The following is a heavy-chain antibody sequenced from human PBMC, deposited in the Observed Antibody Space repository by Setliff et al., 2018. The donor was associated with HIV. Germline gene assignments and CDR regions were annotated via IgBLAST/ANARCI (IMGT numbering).Heavy chain of an antibody. CDR2: IGGDNGIP. D-gene: IGHD6-6*01. J-gene: IGHJ4*02. Sequence: ASVKVSCKASGHTFASFGISWVRQAPGQGPEWVGWIGGDNGIPSYAQKLRDRVTLTADTSTKTVFMELRSLRSDDTAVYYCARGMDDSRSSVWYYWGQGTLVTVSS. V-gene: IGHV1-18*01. CDR3: ARGMDDSRSSVWYY. CDR1: GHTFASFG.